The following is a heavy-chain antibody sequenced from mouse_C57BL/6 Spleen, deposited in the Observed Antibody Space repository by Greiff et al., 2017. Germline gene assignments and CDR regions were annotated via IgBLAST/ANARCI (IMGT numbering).Heavy chain of an antibody. D-gene: IGHD2-2*01. CDR2: ISYDGSN. CDR3: ARDLWLRPFAY. Sequence: ESGPGLVKPSQSLSLTCSVTGYSITSGYYWNWIRQFPGNKLEWMGYISYDGSNNYNPSLKNRISITRDTSKNQFFLKLNSVTTEDTATDYGARDLWLRPFAYWGQGTLVTVSA. CDR1: GYSITSGYY. J-gene: IGHJ3*01. V-gene: IGHV3-6*01.